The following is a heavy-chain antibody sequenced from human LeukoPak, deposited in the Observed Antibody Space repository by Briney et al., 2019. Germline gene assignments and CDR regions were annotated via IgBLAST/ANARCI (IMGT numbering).Heavy chain of an antibody. Sequence: ASVKVSCKASGYTFTSYGISWVRQAPGQGLEWMGWISAYNGNTNYAQKLQGRVTMTTDTSTSTAYVELRSLRSDDTAVYYCARDRDYVWGSYRSSIFWGQGTLVTVSS. CDR3: ARDRDYVWGSYRSSIF. D-gene: IGHD3-16*02. V-gene: IGHV1-18*01. J-gene: IGHJ4*02. CDR2: ISAYNGNT. CDR1: GYTFTSYG.